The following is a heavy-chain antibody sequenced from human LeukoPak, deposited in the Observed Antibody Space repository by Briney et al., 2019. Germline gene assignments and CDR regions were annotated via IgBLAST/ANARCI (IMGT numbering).Heavy chain of an antibody. J-gene: IGHJ6*02. D-gene: IGHD3/OR15-3a*01. CDR2: ISYDGSNK. Sequence: GGSLRLSCAASGFTSSSYAMHWVRQAPGKGLEWVAVISYDGSNKYYADSVKGRFTISRDNSKNTLYLQMNSLRAEDTAVYYCAREVAMVLDSDYYYYYGMDVWGQGTTVTVSS. CDR1: GFTSSSYA. V-gene: IGHV3-30-3*01. CDR3: AREVAMVLDSDYYYYYGMDV.